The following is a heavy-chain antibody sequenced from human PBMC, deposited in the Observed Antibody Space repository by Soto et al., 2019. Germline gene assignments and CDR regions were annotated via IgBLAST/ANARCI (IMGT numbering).Heavy chain of an antibody. CDR1: GGTFSSYA. J-gene: IGHJ6*02. CDR3: AREDIVVVQAASKVNYYYYGMDV. CDR2: IIPIFGTA. D-gene: IGHD2-2*01. V-gene: IGHV1-69*13. Sequence: SVKVSCKASGGTFSSYAISWVRQAPGQGLEWMGGIIPIFGTANYAQKFQGRVTTTADESTSTAYMELSSLRSEDTAVYYCAREDIVVVQAASKVNYYYYGMDVWGQGTTVTVYS.